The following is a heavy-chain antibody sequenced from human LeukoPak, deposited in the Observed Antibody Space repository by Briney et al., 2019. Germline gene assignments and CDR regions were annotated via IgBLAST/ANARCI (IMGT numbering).Heavy chain of an antibody. CDR2: IYSGGRT. J-gene: IGHJ4*02. CDR1: GFTFSDYS. D-gene: IGHD4-17*01. CDR3: AARPHGDSPYFDF. V-gene: IGHV3-66*01. Sequence: GGSLRLSCAASGFTFSDYSMSWVRQAPGKGLEWVSGIYSGGRTYYADSVKGRFTISRDSSKNTLYLQMNSLKAEDTAVYYCAARPHGDSPYFDFWGQGTLVTVSS.